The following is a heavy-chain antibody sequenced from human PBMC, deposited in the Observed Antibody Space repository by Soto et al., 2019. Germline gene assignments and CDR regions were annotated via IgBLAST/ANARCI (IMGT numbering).Heavy chain of an antibody. CDR2: INPSGDST. J-gene: IGHJ4*02. Sequence: GASVKVSCKASGGTFSSYAISWVRQAPGQGLEWVGMINPSGDSTSYAQKFQGRVTMTRDTSTSTVYMELRSLRSDDTGIYFCARDHAGSGWFRFDQWGQG. D-gene: IGHD6-19*01. V-gene: IGHV1-46*01. CDR1: GGTFSSYA. CDR3: ARDHAGSGWFRFDQ.